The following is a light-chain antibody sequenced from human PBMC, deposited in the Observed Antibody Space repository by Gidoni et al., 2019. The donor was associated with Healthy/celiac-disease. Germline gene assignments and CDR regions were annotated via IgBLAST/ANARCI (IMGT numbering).Light chain of an antibody. Sequence: IRMTQSPSSLSASTGDRVTITCRASQGISSYLAWYQQKPGKAPKLLIYAASTLQSGVPSRFSGSGSGTDFTLTISCLQSEDFATYYCQQYYSYPPLTFGEGTKVEIK. J-gene: IGKJ4*01. CDR3: QQYYSYPPLT. V-gene: IGKV1-8*01. CDR2: AAS. CDR1: QGISSY.